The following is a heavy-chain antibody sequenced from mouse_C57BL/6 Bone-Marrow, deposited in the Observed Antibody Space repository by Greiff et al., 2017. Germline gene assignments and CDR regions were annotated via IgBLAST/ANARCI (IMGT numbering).Heavy chain of an antibody. V-gene: IGHV1-76*01. J-gene: IGHJ4*01. CDR3: ARHYDYDDYYAMDY. D-gene: IGHD2-4*01. CDR1: GYTFTDYY. CDR2: IYPGSGNT. Sequence: QVQLQQSGAELVRPGASVKLSCKASGYTFTDYYINWVKQRPGQGLEWIARIYPGSGNTYYNEKFKGKATLTAEKSSSTAYMQLSSLTSEDSAVYFCARHYDYDDYYAMDYWGQGTSVTVSS.